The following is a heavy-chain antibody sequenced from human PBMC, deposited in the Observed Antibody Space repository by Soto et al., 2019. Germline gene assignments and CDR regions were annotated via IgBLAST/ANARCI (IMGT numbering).Heavy chain of an antibody. J-gene: IGHJ5*02. D-gene: IGHD4-17*01. V-gene: IGHV4-34*01. CDR1: GGSFSGYY. CDR3: ARGSTGVSWFDP. CDR2: INHSGST. Sequence: SETLSLTCAVYGGSFSGYYWSWIRQPPGKGLEWIGEINHSGSTNYNPSLKSRVTISVDTSKNQFSLKLSSVTAADTAVYYCARGSTGVSWFDPWGQGTLVTVSS.